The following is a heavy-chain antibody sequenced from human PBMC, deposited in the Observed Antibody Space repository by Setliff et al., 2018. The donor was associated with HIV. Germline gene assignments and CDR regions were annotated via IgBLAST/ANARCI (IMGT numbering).Heavy chain of an antibody. Sequence: PSETLSLTCTVSGGSISSRTYYWGWIRQPPGKGLEWIGTISYTGSTYYDPSLKSRVTISLDTSKNQFSLNLSSVTAADTAVYYCARRSPGGGYYMDVWGKGTTVTVSS. CDR2: ISYTGST. CDR1: GGSISSRTYY. J-gene: IGHJ6*03. CDR3: ARRSPGGGYYMDV. D-gene: IGHD3-16*01. V-gene: IGHV4-39*07.